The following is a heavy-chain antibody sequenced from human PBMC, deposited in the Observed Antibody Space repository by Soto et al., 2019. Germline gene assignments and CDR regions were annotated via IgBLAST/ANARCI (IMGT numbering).Heavy chain of an antibody. CDR3: ARDPADTAMVSYYYYGMDV. Sequence: GGSLRLSCAASGFTFSSYSMNWVRQAPGKGLEWVSSISSSSSYIYYADSVKGRFTISRDNAKNSLYLQMNSLRAEDTAVYYCARDPADTAMVSYYYYGMDVWGQGTTVTVSS. J-gene: IGHJ6*02. CDR1: GFTFSSYS. V-gene: IGHV3-21*01. D-gene: IGHD5-18*01. CDR2: ISSSSSYI.